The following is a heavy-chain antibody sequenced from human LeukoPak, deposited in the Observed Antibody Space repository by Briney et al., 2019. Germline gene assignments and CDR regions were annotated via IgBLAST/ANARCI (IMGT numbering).Heavy chain of an antibody. CDR3: ARDSTYYDFWSGYPDY. Sequence: GGSLRLSCAASGFTFSTYTMYWVRHPPGKRLEWVSIIGSSGGGIHYADSVKGRFTISRDNSKNTLYLQMNSLRAEDTAVYYCARDSTYYDFWSGYPDYWGQGTLVTVSS. D-gene: IGHD3-3*01. J-gene: IGHJ4*02. CDR1: GFTFSTYT. V-gene: IGHV3-23*01. CDR2: IGSSGGGI.